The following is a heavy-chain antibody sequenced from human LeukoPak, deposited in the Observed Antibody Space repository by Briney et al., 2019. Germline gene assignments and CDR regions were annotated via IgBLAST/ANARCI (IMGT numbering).Heavy chain of an antibody. CDR1: GFTFSTYG. V-gene: IGHV3-48*04. CDR2: ISSTGNTI. J-gene: IGHJ4*02. D-gene: IGHD2-15*01. CDR3: ARGRYCSGHNCYFDY. Sequence: PGGSLRLSCAASGFTFSTYGMHWVRQAPGKGLEWISYISSTGNTIYYVDSVQGRFTISRDNAKNSLYLQMNSLRAEDTAVYYCARGRYCSGHNCYFDYWGQGTLVTVSS.